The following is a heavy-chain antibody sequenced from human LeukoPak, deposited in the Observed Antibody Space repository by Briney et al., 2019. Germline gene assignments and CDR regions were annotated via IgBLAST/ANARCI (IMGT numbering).Heavy chain of an antibody. CDR3: ARAPAYGGDYSYYFDY. Sequence: GGSLRLSCAASGFTFSSYDMHWVRQATGKGLEWVSAIGTAGDTYYSGSVKGRFTSYIENAKNSLYLQMNSLRAGDTAVYYCARAPAYGGDYSYYFDYWGQGPLVTVSS. V-gene: IGHV3-13*01. CDR1: GFTFSSYD. D-gene: IGHD4-17*01. CDR2: IGTAGDT. J-gene: IGHJ4*02.